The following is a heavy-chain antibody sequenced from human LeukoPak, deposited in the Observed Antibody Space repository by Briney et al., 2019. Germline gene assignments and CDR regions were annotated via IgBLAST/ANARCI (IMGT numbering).Heavy chain of an antibody. D-gene: IGHD4-17*01. CDR3: ARVDGDYYYYYYMDV. CDR1: GYTFTSYG. Sequence: ASVKVSCKASGYTFTSYGISWVRQAPGQGLEWMGWISAYNGNTNYAQKIQGRVTMTTDTSTSTAYMELRSLRSDDTAVYYCARVDGDYYYYYYMDVWGKGTTVTVSS. J-gene: IGHJ6*03. CDR2: ISAYNGNT. V-gene: IGHV1-18*01.